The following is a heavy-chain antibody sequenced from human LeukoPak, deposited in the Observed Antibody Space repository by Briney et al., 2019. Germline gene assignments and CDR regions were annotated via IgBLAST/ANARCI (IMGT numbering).Heavy chain of an antibody. V-gene: IGHV4-39*07. CDR2: IYYSGST. CDR3: ARESAWIVVVTHFDY. Sequence: SETLSLTCTVSGGSISSSSYYWGWIRQPPGKGLEWIGSIYYSGSTYYNPSLKSRVTISVDTSKNHFSLKLSSVTAADTAVYYCARESAWIVVVTHFDYWGQGTLVTVSS. D-gene: IGHD3-22*01. J-gene: IGHJ4*02. CDR1: GGSISSSSYY.